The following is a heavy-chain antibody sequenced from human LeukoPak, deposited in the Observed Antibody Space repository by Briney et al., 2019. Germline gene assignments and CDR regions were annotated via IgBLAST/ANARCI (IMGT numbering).Heavy chain of an antibody. CDR3: ARVGDILTGVNWFDP. D-gene: IGHD3-9*01. Sequence: SSETLSLTCAVYGGSFSGYYWSWIRQPPGKGLEWIGEINHSGSTNYNPSLKSRVTISVDTSKNQFSLKLSSVTAADTAVYYCARVGDILTGVNWFDPWGQGTLVTVSS. CDR1: GGSFSGYY. V-gene: IGHV4-34*01. CDR2: INHSGST. J-gene: IGHJ5*02.